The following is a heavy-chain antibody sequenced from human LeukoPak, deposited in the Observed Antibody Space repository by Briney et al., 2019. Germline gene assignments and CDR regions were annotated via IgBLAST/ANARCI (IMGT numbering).Heavy chain of an antibody. D-gene: IGHD6-19*01. V-gene: IGHV3-74*03. CDR3: ARAVAVAGTDA. J-gene: IGHJ5*02. CDR2: INSDGFSI. Sequence: GGSLRLPCAASGFTFSSYWMHWVRQAPGKGPVWLARINSDGFSISYADSVKGRFTISRDNAKNTLYLQMNTLRAEDTAMYYCARAVAVAGTDAWGQGTLVTVSS. CDR1: GFTFSSYW.